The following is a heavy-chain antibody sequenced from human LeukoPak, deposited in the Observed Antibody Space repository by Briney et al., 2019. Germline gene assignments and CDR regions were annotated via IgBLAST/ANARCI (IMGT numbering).Heavy chain of an antibody. D-gene: IGHD6-13*01. J-gene: IGHJ4*02. CDR3: ARWGGSIAAAAGSYFDY. V-gene: IGHV5-51*01. CDR2: IYPGDSDT. Sequence: GESLKIPCKGSGYRFTSYWIGWVRQMPGKGLEWMGIIYPGDSDTRYSPFFQGQVTISADKSINTAYLQWSSLKAADTAMFYCARWGGSIAAAAGSYFDYWGQGTLVTVSS. CDR1: GYRFTSYW.